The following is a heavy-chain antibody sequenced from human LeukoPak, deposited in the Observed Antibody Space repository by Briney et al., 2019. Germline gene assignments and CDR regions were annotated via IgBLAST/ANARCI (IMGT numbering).Heavy chain of an antibody. D-gene: IGHD6-6*01. CDR2: IWYDGSNK. CDR1: GFTFSSYG. CDR3: ARAPFGYSSSSTFDY. J-gene: IGHJ4*02. Sequence: QVQLVESGGGVVQPVRSLRLSCAASGFTFSSYGMHCVRQAPGKGLEWVAVIWYDGSNKYYADSVKGRFTISRDNSKNTLYLQMNSLRTEDTAVYYCARAPFGYSSSSTFDYWGQGTLVTVSS. V-gene: IGHV3-33*01.